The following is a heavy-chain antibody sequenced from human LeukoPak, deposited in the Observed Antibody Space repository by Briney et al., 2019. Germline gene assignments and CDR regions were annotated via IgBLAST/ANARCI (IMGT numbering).Heavy chain of an antibody. V-gene: IGHV3-21*01. CDR1: GFTFSSYS. Sequence: GRSLRLSCAASGFTFSSYSMNWVRQAPGKGLEWVSSISSSSSYIYYADSVKGRFTISRDNAKNSLYLQMNSLRAEDTAVYYCARDQGEYSSSSGLDYWGQGTLVTVSS. J-gene: IGHJ4*02. D-gene: IGHD6-6*01. CDR3: ARDQGEYSSSSGLDY. CDR2: ISSSSSYI.